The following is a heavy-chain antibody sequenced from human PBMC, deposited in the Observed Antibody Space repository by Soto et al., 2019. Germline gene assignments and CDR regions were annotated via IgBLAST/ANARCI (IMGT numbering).Heavy chain of an antibody. CDR3: ARVGYCSGGSCYLGGPFDY. V-gene: IGHV4-30-4*01. J-gene: IGHJ4*02. CDR1: GGSISSGDYY. CDR2: IYYSGST. D-gene: IGHD2-15*01. Sequence: SETLSLTCTVSGGSISSGDYYWSWIRQPPGKGLEWIGYIYYSGSTYYNPSLKSRVTISVDTSKNQFSLKLSSVTAADTAVYYCARVGYCSGGSCYLGGPFDYWGQGTLVTVSS.